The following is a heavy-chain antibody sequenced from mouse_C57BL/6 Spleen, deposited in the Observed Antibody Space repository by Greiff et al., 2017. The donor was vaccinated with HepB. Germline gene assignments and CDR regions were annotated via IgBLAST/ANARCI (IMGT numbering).Heavy chain of an antibody. V-gene: IGHV1-69*01. Sequence: QVQLKQPGAELVMPGASVKLSCKASGYTFTSYWMHWVKQRPGQGLEWIGEIDPSDSYTNYNQKFKGKSTLTVDKSSSTAYMQLSSLTSEDSAVYYCASAAQATSFAYWGQGTLVTVSA. D-gene: IGHD3-2*02. CDR2: IDPSDSYT. J-gene: IGHJ3*01. CDR1: GYTFTSYW. CDR3: ASAAQATSFAY.